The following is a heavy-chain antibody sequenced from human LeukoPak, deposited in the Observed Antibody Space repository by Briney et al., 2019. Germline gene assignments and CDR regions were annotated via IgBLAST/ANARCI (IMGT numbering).Heavy chain of an antibody. CDR2: IYYSGST. Sequence: SETLSLTCTVSGGSISSSSYYWGWIRQPPGKGLEWIGSIYYSGSTYYNPSLKSRVTISVDTSKNQFSLKLSSVTAADTAVYYCASYSIIHDYWGQGTLVTVSS. CDR3: ASYSIIHDY. V-gene: IGHV4-39*07. CDR1: GGSISSSSYY. J-gene: IGHJ4*02. D-gene: IGHD2-15*01.